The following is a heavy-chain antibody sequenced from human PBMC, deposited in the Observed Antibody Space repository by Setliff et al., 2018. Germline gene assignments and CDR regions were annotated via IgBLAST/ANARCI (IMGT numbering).Heavy chain of an antibody. V-gene: IGHV3-23*01. D-gene: IGHD3-3*01. CDR1: GSTFSSYA. Sequence: GGSLRLSCAASGSTFSSYAMSWVRQAPGKGLEWVSAISGSGGSTYYADSVKGRFTISRDNSKNTLSLQMNSLRAEDTAVYYCARAFYYDFWTFDYGGQGTLVTVSS. CDR3: ARAFYYDFWTFDY. CDR2: ISGSGGST. J-gene: IGHJ4*02.